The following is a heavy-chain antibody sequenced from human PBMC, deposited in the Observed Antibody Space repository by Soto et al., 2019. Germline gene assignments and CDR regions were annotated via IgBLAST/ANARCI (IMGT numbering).Heavy chain of an antibody. D-gene: IGHD3-16*01. Sequence: GGSLRLSCAASGFTFSSYSMNWVRQAPGKGLEWVSFISSSTSFIYYADSVKGRFTISRDNAKNSLYLQMNSLRAEDTAVYYCARGDFGRKMIDYWGQGTLVTVSS. J-gene: IGHJ4*02. CDR3: ARGDFGRKMIDY. V-gene: IGHV3-21*01. CDR2: ISSSTSFI. CDR1: GFTFSSYS.